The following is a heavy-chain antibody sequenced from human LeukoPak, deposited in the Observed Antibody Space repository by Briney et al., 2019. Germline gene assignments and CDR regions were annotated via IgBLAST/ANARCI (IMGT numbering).Heavy chain of an antibody. CDR3: VKDLTADTSA. Sequence: GGFLRLSCSASGFTFSRYVMHWVRQAPGKGLEYVSGISSSGGTIYYADSVKGRFSISRDNSKNTLDLQMSSLRVEDTAVYYCVKDLTADTSAWGQGTLVIVSS. V-gene: IGHV3-64D*09. CDR2: ISSSGGTI. D-gene: IGHD7-27*01. J-gene: IGHJ4*02. CDR1: GFTFSRYV.